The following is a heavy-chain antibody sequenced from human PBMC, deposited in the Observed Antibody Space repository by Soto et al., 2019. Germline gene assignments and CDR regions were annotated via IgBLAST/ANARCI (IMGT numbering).Heavy chain of an antibody. CDR3: ARELDAFDT. J-gene: IGHJ3*02. V-gene: IGHV3-53*01. CDR1: GVTVTSNY. Sequence: EVQLVQSGGGLVQPGGSLRLSCAGYGVTVTSNYMNWVRQAPGKGLEWVSVIYSGENAYYADSVAGRFTISRDNSKNTLDLQMNSLRVEDTAGYYCARELDAFDTWGQGTTVIVSS. CDR2: IYSGENA.